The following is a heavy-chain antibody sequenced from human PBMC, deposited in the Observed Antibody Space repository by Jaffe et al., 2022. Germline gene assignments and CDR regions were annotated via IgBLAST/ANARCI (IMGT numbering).Heavy chain of an antibody. Sequence: EVQLVESGGGLVQPGGSLRLSCAASGFTVSSNYMSWVRQAPGKGLEWVSVIYSGGSTYYADSVKGRFTISRHNSKNTLYLQMNSLRAEDTAVYYCARDRGAYYYDSSDLPVWGRGTLVTVSS. CDR3: ARDRGAYYYDSSDLPV. CDR2: IYSGGST. CDR1: GFTVSSNY. J-gene: IGHJ2*01. D-gene: IGHD3-22*01. V-gene: IGHV3-53*04.